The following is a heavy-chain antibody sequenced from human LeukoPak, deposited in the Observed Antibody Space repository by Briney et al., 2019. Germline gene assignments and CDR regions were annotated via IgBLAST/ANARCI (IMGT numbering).Heavy chain of an antibody. CDR1: GFTFSSYS. Sequence: GGSLRLSCAASGFTFSSYSMNWVRQAPGKGLEWVSSITSSSSYIFYADSVKGRFTITRDNAKNTLYLQMNSLRAEDTAIYYCATSRTFDYWGQGTLVTVSS. V-gene: IGHV3-21*01. J-gene: IGHJ4*02. D-gene: IGHD2-2*01. CDR3: ATSRTFDY. CDR2: ITSSSSYI.